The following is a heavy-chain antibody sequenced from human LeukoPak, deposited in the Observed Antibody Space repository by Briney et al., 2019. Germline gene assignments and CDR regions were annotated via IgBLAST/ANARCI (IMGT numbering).Heavy chain of an antibody. J-gene: IGHJ4*02. CDR2: INHSGST. V-gene: IGHV4-38-2*01. D-gene: IGHD4-17*01. Sequence: SETLSLTCAVSGYSISSGYYWGWIRQPPGKGLEWIGEINHSGSTNYNPSLKSRVTISVDTSKNQFSLKLSSVTAADTAVYYCARLRVYGDNRRDYWGQGTLVTVSS. CDR3: ARLRVYGDNRRDY. CDR1: GYSISSGYY.